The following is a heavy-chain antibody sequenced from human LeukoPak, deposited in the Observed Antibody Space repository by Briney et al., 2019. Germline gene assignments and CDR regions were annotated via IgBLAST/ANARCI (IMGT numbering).Heavy chain of an antibody. CDR3: AKAYILLWFGELGADAFDI. CDR2: ISGDETNK. Sequence: PGKSLRLSCAASGFTFSFSSYDMHWVRQPPGKGLEWVAVISGDETNKHYADSVKGRFTISRDNSKNTLYLQMNSLRAEDTAVYYCAKAYILLWFGELGADAFDIWGQGTMVTVSS. D-gene: IGHD3-10*01. CDR1: GFTFSFSSYD. V-gene: IGHV3-30*18. J-gene: IGHJ3*02.